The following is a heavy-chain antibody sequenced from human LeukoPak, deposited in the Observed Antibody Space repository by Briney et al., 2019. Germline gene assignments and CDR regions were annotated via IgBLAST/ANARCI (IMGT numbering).Heavy chain of an antibody. D-gene: IGHD2-21*02. CDR3: VRDANTADPLAY. J-gene: IGHJ4*01. Sequence: GSVKVSCKASGYTFTGYYMHWVRQAPGQGLEWMGWINPNSGGTNYAQKYKGRVTMTRDTSISTIYMELSRLRSDDTAIYYCVRDANTADPLAYWGQGTLVTVSS. V-gene: IGHV1-2*02. CDR1: GYTFTGYY. CDR2: INPNSGGT.